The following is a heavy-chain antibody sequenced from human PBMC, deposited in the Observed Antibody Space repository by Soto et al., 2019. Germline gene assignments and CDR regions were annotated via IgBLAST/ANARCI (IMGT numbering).Heavy chain of an antibody. Sequence: QVQLQQWGAGLLKPSETLSLTCAVYGGFVSSGSYYWSWIRQPPGKGLEWIGEMSHSGGTHFNPSLKRRVTISVDASKNQSSLKMSSVTAADTALYYCARVERGTATTVVDAFEIWGPGTRVTVSS. CDR2: MSHSGGT. CDR3: ARVERGTATTVVDAFEI. D-gene: IGHD1-1*01. J-gene: IGHJ3*02. V-gene: IGHV4-34*01. CDR1: GGFVSSGSYY.